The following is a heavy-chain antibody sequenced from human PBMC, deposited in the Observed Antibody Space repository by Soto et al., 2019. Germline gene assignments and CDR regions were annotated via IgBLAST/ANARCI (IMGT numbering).Heavy chain of an antibody. V-gene: IGHV4-34*01. Sequence: SETLSLTCAVYGGSFSGYYWSWIRQPPGKGLEWIGEINHSGSTNYNPSLKSRVTISVDTSKNLFSLKLSSVTAADTAVYYCASGLPYGSGSYDYWGQGTLVTVSS. D-gene: IGHD3-10*01. CDR1: GGSFSGYY. J-gene: IGHJ4*02. CDR3: ASGLPYGSGSYDY. CDR2: INHSGST.